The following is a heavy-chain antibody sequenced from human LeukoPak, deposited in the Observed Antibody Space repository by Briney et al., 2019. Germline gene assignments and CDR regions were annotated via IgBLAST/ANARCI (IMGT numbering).Heavy chain of an antibody. D-gene: IGHD6-19*01. CDR2: IYYSGST. V-gene: IGHV4-39*07. J-gene: IGHJ4*02. CDR1: GGSISSSSYY. Sequence: SETLSLTCTVSGGSISSSSYYWGWIRQPPGKGLEWIGSIYYSGSTYYNPSLKSRVTISVDTSKNQFSLKLSSVTAADTAVYYCARVSRSGWYNYFDYWGQGTLVTVSS. CDR3: ARVSRSGWYNYFDY.